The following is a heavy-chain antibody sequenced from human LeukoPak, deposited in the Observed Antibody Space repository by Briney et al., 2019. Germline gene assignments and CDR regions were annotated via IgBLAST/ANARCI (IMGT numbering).Heavy chain of an antibody. D-gene: IGHD3-3*01. J-gene: IGHJ2*01. V-gene: IGHV4-39*01. Sequence: SETLSLTCTVSGGSISSSSYYWGWIRQPPGKGLEWIGSIYYSGSTYYNPSLKSRVTISVDTSKNQFSLKLSSVTAADTAVYYCARHQGAYYLNWYFDPWGRGTLVTVSS. CDR3: ARHQGAYYLNWYFDP. CDR2: IYYSGST. CDR1: GGSISSSSYY.